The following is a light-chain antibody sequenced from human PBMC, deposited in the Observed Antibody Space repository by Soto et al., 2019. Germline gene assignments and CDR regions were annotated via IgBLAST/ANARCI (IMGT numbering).Light chain of an antibody. CDR2: GAD. CDR3: QQYNTWPTCT. Sequence: EIVVTQSPATLQVSTEERATLACTARQRCNSNLAWYQQKPCQAPRLHIYGADTRDTGIPARFSGSGSGTDVALTISCLQSADFAVYYCQQYNTWPTCTVGKGTKVEIK. J-gene: IGKJ1*01. V-gene: IGKV3-15*01. CDR1: QRCNSN.